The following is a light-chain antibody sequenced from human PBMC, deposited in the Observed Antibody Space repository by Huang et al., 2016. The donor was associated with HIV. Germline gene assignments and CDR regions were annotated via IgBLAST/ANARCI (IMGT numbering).Light chain of an antibody. CDR2: DAS. V-gene: IGKV3-11*01. CDR3: QQRSNWPPGLT. CDR1: QSVSSY. J-gene: IGKJ4*01. Sequence: EIVLTQSPATLSLSPGERATLSCRASQSVSSYLAWYQQKPGQAPRLLISDASNRATGIPARFSGSGSGTDFTLTISSREPEDFAVYYCQQRSNWPPGLTFGGGTKVEIK.